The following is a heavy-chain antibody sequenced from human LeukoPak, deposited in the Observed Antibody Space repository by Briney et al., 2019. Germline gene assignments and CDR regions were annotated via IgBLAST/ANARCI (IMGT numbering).Heavy chain of an antibody. Sequence: SQTLSLTCTVSGGSISSGGYYWSWIRQPPGKGLEWIGYIYHSGSTYYNPSLKSRVTISVDRSKNQFSLKLSSVTAADTAVYYCARSAFLAARPSVYFQHWGQGTLVTVSS. CDR1: GGSISSGGYY. J-gene: IGHJ1*01. D-gene: IGHD6-6*01. CDR2: IYHSGST. V-gene: IGHV4-30-2*01. CDR3: ARSAFLAARPSVYFQH.